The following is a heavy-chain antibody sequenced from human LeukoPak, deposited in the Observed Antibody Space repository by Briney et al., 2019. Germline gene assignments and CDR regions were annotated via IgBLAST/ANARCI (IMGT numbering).Heavy chain of an antibody. D-gene: IGHD3-3*01. CDR3: ARGLAYDFWSGYAGYYFDY. J-gene: IGHJ4*02. V-gene: IGHV3-7*01. CDR2: IKRDGTEK. Sequence: GGSLRLSCAASGFTFSSYSMNWVRHTPGKGLEWVANIKRDGTEKYYMASVKGRFTIFRDNAKNSLYLQMNSLRAEDTAVYYCARGLAYDFWSGYAGYYFDYWGQGTLVTVSS. CDR1: GFTFSSYS.